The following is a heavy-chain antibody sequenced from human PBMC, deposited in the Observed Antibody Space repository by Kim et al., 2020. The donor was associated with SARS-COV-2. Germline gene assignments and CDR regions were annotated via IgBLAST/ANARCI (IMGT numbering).Heavy chain of an antibody. CDR1: GFTFSSYG. CDR3: AKGWPVALNWNSGPGAEEYSPYYYYGMDV. D-gene: IGHD1-7*01. Sequence: GGSLRLSCAASGFTFSSYGMHWVRQAPGKGLEWVAVISYDGSNKYYADSVKGRFTISRDNSKNTLYLQMNSLRAEDTAVYYCAKGWPVALNWNSGPGAEEYSPYYYYGMDVWGQGTTVTVSS. CDR2: ISYDGSNK. J-gene: IGHJ6*02. V-gene: IGHV3-30*18.